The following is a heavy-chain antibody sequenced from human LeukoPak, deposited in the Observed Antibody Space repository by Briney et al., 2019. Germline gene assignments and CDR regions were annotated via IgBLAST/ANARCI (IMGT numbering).Heavy chain of an antibody. V-gene: IGHV3-74*01. D-gene: IGHD3-22*01. CDR1: GFTFSNFW. J-gene: IGHJ3*02. CDR2: IDTDGTNT. CDR3: ARVRRYYDTTGSDDAFDI. Sequence: GGSLRLSCAASGFTFSNFWMHWVRQAPGKGLVWVSRIDTDGTNTNYADSVKGRLTISRDNAKNTLYLQMNSLRAEDTAVYYCARVRRYYDTTGSDDAFDIWGQGTMVTVSS.